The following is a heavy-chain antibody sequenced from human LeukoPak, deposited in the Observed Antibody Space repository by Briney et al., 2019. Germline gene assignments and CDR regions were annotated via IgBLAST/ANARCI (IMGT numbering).Heavy chain of an antibody. D-gene: IGHD1-26*01. Sequence: GGSLRLSCAASGFTFSSYAMHWVRQAPGKGLEWVASIKEDGTRKYYVDSVKGRFTISKDDAKNALFLQMDSLRVEDTAIYYCVRAGWELDYWGQGTLVTVSS. CDR1: GFTFSSYA. CDR2: IKEDGTRK. CDR3: VRAGWELDY. J-gene: IGHJ4*02. V-gene: IGHV3-7*01.